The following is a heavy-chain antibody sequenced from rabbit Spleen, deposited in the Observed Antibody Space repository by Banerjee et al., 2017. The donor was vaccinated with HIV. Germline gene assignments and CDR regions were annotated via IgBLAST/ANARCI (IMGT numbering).Heavy chain of an antibody. V-gene: IGHV1S40*01. Sequence: QSLEESGGDLVKPGASLTLTCKASGLDFSSYYYMCWVRQAPGKGLEWISCIVGSTSNFIYSATWAKGRFTISKTSSTTVTLQMTSLTAADTATYFCARDKELAIWGYEFDLWGPGTLVTVS. D-gene: IGHD3-1*01. CDR1: GLDFSSYYY. CDR3: ARDKELAIWGYEFDL. CDR2: IVGSTSNFI. J-gene: IGHJ6*01.